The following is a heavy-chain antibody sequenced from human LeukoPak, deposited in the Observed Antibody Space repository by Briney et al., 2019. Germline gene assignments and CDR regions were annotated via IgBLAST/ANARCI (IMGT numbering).Heavy chain of an antibody. D-gene: IGHD3-22*01. CDR2: ISSSGSTI. CDR3: ARDLSPYYYDSSGIDAFDI. Sequence: PGGSLRLSCAASGFTFSSYAMHWVRQAPGKGLEWVSYISSSGSTIYYADSVKGRFTISRDNAKNSLYLQMNSLRAEDTAVYYCARDLSPYYYDSSGIDAFDIWGQGTMVTVSS. V-gene: IGHV3-48*04. J-gene: IGHJ3*02. CDR1: GFTFSSYA.